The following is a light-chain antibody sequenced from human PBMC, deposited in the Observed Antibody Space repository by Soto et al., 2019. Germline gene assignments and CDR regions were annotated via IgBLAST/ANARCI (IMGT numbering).Light chain of an antibody. J-gene: IGLJ3*02. V-gene: IGLV2-23*01. CDR1: SSDVGSYNR. CDR3: CSYARGSTLV. CDR2: GDS. Sequence: QSALTQPASVSGSPGQSITISCTGTSSDVGSYNRVSCYQQHPGKAPKLMISGDSKRPSGVSHRFFGSTSGNTAALTISGLQAEDEADYFCCSYARGSTLVVGGGTQLTVL.